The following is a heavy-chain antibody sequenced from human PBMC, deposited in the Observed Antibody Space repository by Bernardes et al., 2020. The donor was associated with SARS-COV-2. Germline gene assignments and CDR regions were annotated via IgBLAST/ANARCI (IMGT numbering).Heavy chain of an antibody. CDR2: ISWDGGST. V-gene: IGHV3-43D*04. CDR3: AKDSTGSYDILTGYWAVMDV. CDR1: GFTFDDYA. D-gene: IGHD3-9*01. Sequence: GSLRLSCAASGFTFDDYAMHWVRQAPGKGLEWVSLISWDGGSTYYADSVKGRFTISRDNSKNSLYLQMNSLRAEDTALYYCAKDSTGSYDILTGYWAVMDVWGQGTTVTVSS. J-gene: IGHJ6*02.